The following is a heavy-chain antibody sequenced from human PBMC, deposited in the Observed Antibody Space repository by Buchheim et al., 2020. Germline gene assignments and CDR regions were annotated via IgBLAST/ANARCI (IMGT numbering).Heavy chain of an antibody. CDR1: GGSFSGYY. D-gene: IGHD3-22*01. CDR2: INHSGST. Sequence: QVQLQQWGAGLLKPSETLSLTCAVYGGSFSGYYWSWIRQPPGKGLEWIGEINHSGSTNYNSSLKSRVTISVDTSKNQFSLKLSSVTAADTAVYYGARSSWKQSSGSPQCFSYWGQGTL. V-gene: IGHV4-34*01. CDR3: ARSSWKQSSGSPQCFSY. J-gene: IGHJ4*02.